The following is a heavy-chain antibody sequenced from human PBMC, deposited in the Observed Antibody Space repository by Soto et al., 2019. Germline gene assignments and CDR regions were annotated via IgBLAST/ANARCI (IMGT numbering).Heavy chain of an antibody. Sequence: PSDPLSPTGSVSGGSISSSSYYWGWIRQPPGKGLEWIGYIYYTGSTTYNPSLKSRVTISVDTSKNQFSLKLSSVTAADTAVYYCVSVRGYSYGLGGLDYWGQGTLVTVSS. V-gene: IGHV4-61*05. CDR1: GGSISSSSYY. D-gene: IGHD5-18*01. CDR2: IYYTGST. J-gene: IGHJ4*02. CDR3: VSVRGYSYGLGGLDY.